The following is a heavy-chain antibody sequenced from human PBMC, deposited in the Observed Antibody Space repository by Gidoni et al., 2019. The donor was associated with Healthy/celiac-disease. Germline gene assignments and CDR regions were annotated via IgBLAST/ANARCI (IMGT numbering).Heavy chain of an antibody. Sequence: QVQLQQWGAGLLKPSETLSLTCAVYGGSFSGYYWSWIRQPPGKGLEWIGEINHSGSTNYNPSLKSRVTISVDTSKHQFSLKLSSVTAADTAVYYCARVISRPIFGVVVRYYFDYWGQGTLVTVSS. CDR3: ARVISRPIFGVVVRYYFDY. V-gene: IGHV4-34*01. J-gene: IGHJ4*02. CDR2: INHSGST. CDR1: GGSFSGYY. D-gene: IGHD3-3*01.